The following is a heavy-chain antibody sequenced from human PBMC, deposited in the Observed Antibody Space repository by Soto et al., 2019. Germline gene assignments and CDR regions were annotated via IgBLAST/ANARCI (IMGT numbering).Heavy chain of an antibody. CDR3: GREGENGGNARLDP. J-gene: IGHJ5*02. Sequence: SETLSLTCTVSGGSISSGDYYWSWIRQPPGKGLEWIGYIYYSGSTYYNPSLKSRVTISVDTSRNQFSLKLSSVTAADTAVSYCGREGENGGNARLDPWGQGTLVTVSS. D-gene: IGHD2-15*01. CDR2: IYYSGST. CDR1: GGSISSGDYY. V-gene: IGHV4-30-4*01.